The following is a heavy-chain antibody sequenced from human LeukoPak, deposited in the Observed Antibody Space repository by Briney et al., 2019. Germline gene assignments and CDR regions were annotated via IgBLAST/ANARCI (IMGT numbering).Heavy chain of an antibody. V-gene: IGHV3-23*01. CDR2: ISGSGGST. CDR3: AKAGGSTSHRRPRYYFDY. D-gene: IGHD2-2*01. J-gene: IGHJ4*02. CDR1: GFTFSSYA. Sequence: GGSLRLSCAASGFTFSSYAMSWVRQAPGKGLEWVSAISGSGGSTYYADSVKGRFTISRDNSKNTLYLQVNSLRAEDTAVYYCAKAGGSTSHRRPRYYFDYWGQGTLVTVSS.